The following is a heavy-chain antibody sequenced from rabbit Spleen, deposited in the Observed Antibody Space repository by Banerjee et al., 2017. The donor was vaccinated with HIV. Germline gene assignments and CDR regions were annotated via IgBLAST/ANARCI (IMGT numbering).Heavy chain of an antibody. V-gene: IGHV1S7*01. J-gene: IGHJ4*01. Sequence: QSLEESGGGLVQPGGSLKLSCKASGFTLSSYYMNWVRQAPGKGLEWIGYIDPVFGITYYASWVNGRFTISRDNAQNTVFLQMTSLTAADTATYFCARDRADIGGDYGPYYFDLWGPGTLVTVS. D-gene: IGHD2-1*01. CDR1: GFTLSSYY. CDR2: IDPVFGIT. CDR3: ARDRADIGGDYGPYYFDL.